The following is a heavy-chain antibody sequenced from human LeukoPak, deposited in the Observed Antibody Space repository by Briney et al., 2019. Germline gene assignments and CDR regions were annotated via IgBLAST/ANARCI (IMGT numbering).Heavy chain of an antibody. CDR1: VGSFSGYY. D-gene: IGHD4-17*01. J-gene: IGHJ4*02. CDR2: INHSGST. Sequence: SETLSLTCAVYVGSFSGYYWSWIRQPPGKGLEWIGEINHSGSTNYNPSLKSRVTISVDTSKNQFSLKLSSVTAADTAVYYCARPSTGFYFDYWGQGTLVTVSS. CDR3: ARPSTGFYFDY. V-gene: IGHV4-34*01.